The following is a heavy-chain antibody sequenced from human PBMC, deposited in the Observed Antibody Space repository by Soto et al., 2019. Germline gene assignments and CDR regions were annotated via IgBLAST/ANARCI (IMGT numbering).Heavy chain of an antibody. CDR3: ARAVPYSVGARLDY. V-gene: IGHV1-18*01. D-gene: IGHD1-26*01. Sequence: QVQLLQSGAEVKKPGASVKVSCKVSGYSFNNYGITWVRQAPGQGLEWMGWISVYDGKTAYAQKVQDRVTVTIDTSTSTAYMELRSLRSDDTAVYHCARAVPYSVGARLDYWGQGTLVTVSS. CDR2: ISVYDGKT. CDR1: GYSFNNYG. J-gene: IGHJ4*02.